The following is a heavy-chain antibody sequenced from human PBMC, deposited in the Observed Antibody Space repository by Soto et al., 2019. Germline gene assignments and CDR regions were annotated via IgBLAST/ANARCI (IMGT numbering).Heavy chain of an antibody. CDR2: IYYSGST. Sequence: PSETLSLTCTVSGGSISSSSYYWGWIRQPPGKGLEWIGSIYYSGSTYYNPSLKSRVTISVDTSKNQFSLKLSSVTAADTAVYYCARRMIDWLENWFDPWGQGTLVTVSS. CDR3: ARRMIDWLENWFDP. CDR1: GGSISSSSYY. D-gene: IGHD3-9*01. V-gene: IGHV4-39*01. J-gene: IGHJ5*02.